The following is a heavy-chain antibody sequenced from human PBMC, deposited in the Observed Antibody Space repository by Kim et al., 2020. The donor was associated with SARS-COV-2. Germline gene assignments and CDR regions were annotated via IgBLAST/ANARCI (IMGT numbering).Heavy chain of an antibody. Sequence: YYADSVRGLLPISRDNSKNTLYLQMNSLRAEDTAIYYCAKAAAGISTFDAWGQGTLVTVSS. V-gene: IGHV3-23*01. D-gene: IGHD6-13*01. CDR3: AKAAAGISTFDA. J-gene: IGHJ4*02.